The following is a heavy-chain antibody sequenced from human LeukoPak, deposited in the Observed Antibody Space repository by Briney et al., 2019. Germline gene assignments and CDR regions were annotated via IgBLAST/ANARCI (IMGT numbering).Heavy chain of an antibody. Sequence: ASVNVSCKASGYTFTSYYMHWVRQAPGQGLEWMGIINPSGGSTSYAQKFQGRVTMTRNTSISTAYMELSSLRSEDTAVYYCARNNDAFDIWGQGTMVTVSP. J-gene: IGHJ3*02. CDR1: GYTFTSYY. CDR3: ARNNDAFDI. CDR2: INPSGGST. D-gene: IGHD1/OR15-1a*01. V-gene: IGHV1-46*01.